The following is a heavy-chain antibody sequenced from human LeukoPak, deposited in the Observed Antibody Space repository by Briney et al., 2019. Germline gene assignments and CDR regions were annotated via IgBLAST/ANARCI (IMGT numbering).Heavy chain of an antibody. CDR3: ARQATSGWYYFDY. CDR1: GGSISSSSYY. CDR2: IYYSGST. J-gene: IGHJ4*02. V-gene: IGHV4-39*01. D-gene: IGHD6-19*01. Sequence: SETLSLTCTVSGGSISSSSYYWGWIRQPPGKGLEWIGSIYYSGSTYYNPSLKSRVTISVDTSKNQFSLKLSSVTAADTAVCYCARQATSGWYYFDYWGQGTLVTVSS.